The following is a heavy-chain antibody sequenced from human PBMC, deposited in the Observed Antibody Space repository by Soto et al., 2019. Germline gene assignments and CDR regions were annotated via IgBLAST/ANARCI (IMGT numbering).Heavy chain of an antibody. CDR3: ALDRSSSPRRFDI. V-gene: IGHV1-18*01. CDR1: GYTFTSYG. J-gene: IGHJ3*02. CDR2: ISAYNGNT. D-gene: IGHD6-13*01. Sequence: ASVKVSCKASGYTFTSYGISWVRQPPGQGLEWMGWISAYNGNTNYAQKLQGRVTMTTDTSKSTAYMELRSLRSDDRAVYYCALDRSSSPRRFDIWGQGTMVTVSS.